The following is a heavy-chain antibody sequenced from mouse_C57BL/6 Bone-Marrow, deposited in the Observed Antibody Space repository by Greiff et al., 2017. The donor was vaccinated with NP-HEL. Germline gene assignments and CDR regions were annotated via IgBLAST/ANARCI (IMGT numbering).Heavy chain of an antibody. Sequence: QVQLKESGAELVKPGASVKLSCKASGYTFTEYTIHWVKQRSGQGLEWIGWFYPGSGSIKYNEKFKDKATLTADKSSSTVYMELSRLTSEDSAVYFCARHEEEGSRYGSSPFAYWGQGTLVTVSA. J-gene: IGHJ3*01. D-gene: IGHD1-1*01. CDR2: FYPGSGSI. CDR1: GYTFTEYT. V-gene: IGHV1-62-2*01. CDR3: ARHEEEGSRYGSSPFAY.